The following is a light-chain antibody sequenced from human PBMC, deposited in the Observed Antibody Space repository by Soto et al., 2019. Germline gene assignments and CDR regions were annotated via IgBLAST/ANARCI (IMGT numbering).Light chain of an antibody. CDR2: GAS. Sequence: VLSQSPSTLSLSPGERATLSCRASQSVSSYLAWYQQKPGQAPRLLMYGASTRATGIPARFSGSGSRTDFTLTISSLEPEDFAVYYCQQRSNWPPITFAQGTRLEIK. CDR1: QSVSSY. V-gene: IGKV3-11*01. CDR3: QQRSNWPPIT. J-gene: IGKJ5*01.